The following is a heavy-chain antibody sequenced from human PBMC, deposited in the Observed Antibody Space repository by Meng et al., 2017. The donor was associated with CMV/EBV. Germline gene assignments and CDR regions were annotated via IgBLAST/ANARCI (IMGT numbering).Heavy chain of an antibody. V-gene: IGHV3-30-3*01. D-gene: IGHD1-1*01. CDR2: ISYDGSNK. Sequence: GEYLKISCAASGFTFSSYAMHWVRQAPGKGLEWVAVISYDGSNKYYADSVKGRFTISRDNSKNTLYLQMNSLRAEDTAVYYCARTGTTGTLFDWFDPWGQGTLVTVSS. CDR1: GFTFSSYA. CDR3: ARTGTTGTLFDWFDP. J-gene: IGHJ5*02.